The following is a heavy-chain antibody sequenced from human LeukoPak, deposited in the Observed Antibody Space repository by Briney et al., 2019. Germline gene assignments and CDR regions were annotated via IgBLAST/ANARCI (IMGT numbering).Heavy chain of an antibody. CDR2: ISQSSFAI. J-gene: IGHJ4*02. CDR3: ARTENGDYDY. V-gene: IGHV3-48*01. D-gene: IGHD4-17*01. Sequence: GGSLRLSCAASGFAFSSYSMNWVRQTPGKGLEWLSYISQSSFAIYYADSVKGRFTISRDNAKNSLYLQMRSLRVEDTAVYYCARTENGDYDYWGQGTLVTVSS. CDR1: GFAFSSYS.